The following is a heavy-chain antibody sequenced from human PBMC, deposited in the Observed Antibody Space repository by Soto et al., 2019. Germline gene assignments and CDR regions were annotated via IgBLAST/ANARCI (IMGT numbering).Heavy chain of an antibody. V-gene: IGHV4-61*01. D-gene: IGHD5-18*01. CDR1: GDSVSSDNYY. CDR3: ARDIRGYSRAFDY. J-gene: IGHJ4*02. Sequence: QVQLQESGPGLVKPSETLSLTCTVSGDSVSSDNYYWTWIRQPPGKGLEWISYIYSSGSTNYNPSLKSRVTISLDTSSNQFSLKLTSVTAADTAVYYCARDIRGYSRAFDYWGQGTLVTVSS. CDR2: IYSSGST.